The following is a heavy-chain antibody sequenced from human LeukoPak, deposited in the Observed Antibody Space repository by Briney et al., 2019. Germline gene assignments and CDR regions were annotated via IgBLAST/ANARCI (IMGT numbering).Heavy chain of an antibody. J-gene: IGHJ4*02. CDR2: ISGSGSST. Sequence: GGSLRLSCSASGFTFTTYAMSWVRQAPGKGLEWVSAISGSGSSTCYADSVKGRFTISRDNSKNTLFLQMNSLRAEDTAVYYCDGSGSYGVDYWGQGTLVTVSS. V-gene: IGHV3-23*01. CDR1: GFTFTTYA. D-gene: IGHD3-10*01. CDR3: DGSGSYGVDY.